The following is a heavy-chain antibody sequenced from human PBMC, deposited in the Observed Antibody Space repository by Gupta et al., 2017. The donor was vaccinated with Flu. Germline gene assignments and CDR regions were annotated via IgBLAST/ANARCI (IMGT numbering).Heavy chain of an antibody. D-gene: IGHD3-3*01. Sequence: QLQLQESGPGLVKPSETLSLTCSVSGGSVSRSDYSWGWIRQPPGKGLEWIGYIQYSGSTYYTPSLKSRVTISVDTSKNQLSLKLSSVTAADTAVYYCATEAAFWSGLGLDVWGQGTTVIVSS. CDR2: IQYSGST. V-gene: IGHV4-39*01. CDR1: GGSVSRSDYS. CDR3: ATEAAFWSGLGLDV. J-gene: IGHJ6*02.